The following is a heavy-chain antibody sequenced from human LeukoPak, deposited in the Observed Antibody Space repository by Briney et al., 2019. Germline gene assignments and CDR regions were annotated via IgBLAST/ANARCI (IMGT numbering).Heavy chain of an antibody. CDR1: GFTFSTYW. J-gene: IGHJ5*02. V-gene: IGHV3-74*01. CDR2: INSDGSST. CDR3: ARGLVVNGFDP. D-gene: IGHD2-2*01. Sequence: GGSLRLSCAASGFTFSTYWMHWVRQAPGKGLVWVSGINSDGSSTRYADSVKGRFTISRDNAKNSLYLQMNSLRGDDTAVYYCARGLVVNGFDPWGQGTLVTVSS.